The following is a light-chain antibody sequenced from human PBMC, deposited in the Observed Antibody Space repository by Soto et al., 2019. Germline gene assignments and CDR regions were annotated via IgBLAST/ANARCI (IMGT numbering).Light chain of an antibody. V-gene: IGKV3-20*01. CDR2: GAS. CDR1: QTVNNNY. J-gene: IGKJ1*01. CDR3: QQYGGSAPWT. Sequence: EIVLTQPPGPLSVSPGDRVTLSCRASQTVNNNYLAWYQQKPGQAPRLLIYGASTPATGTPARFSGSGSGTDFTLTVSRLEPEDFAVNYCQQYGGSAPWTFGPGTKVDMK.